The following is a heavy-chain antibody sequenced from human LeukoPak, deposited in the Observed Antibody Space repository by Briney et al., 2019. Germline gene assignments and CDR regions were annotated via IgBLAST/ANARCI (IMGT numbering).Heavy chain of an antibody. D-gene: IGHD3-16*01. CDR2: INSDGSST. CDR3: ARDPVLRVGDLPAGYMDV. J-gene: IGHJ6*03. CDR1: GFTFSTYG. V-gene: IGHV3-74*01. Sequence: GRSLRLSCATSGFTFSTYGMHWVRQAPGKGLVWVSRINSDGSSTSYADSVKGRFTISRDNAKNTLYLQMNSLGAEDTAMYYCARDPVLRVGDLPAGYMDVWGKGTTVTVS.